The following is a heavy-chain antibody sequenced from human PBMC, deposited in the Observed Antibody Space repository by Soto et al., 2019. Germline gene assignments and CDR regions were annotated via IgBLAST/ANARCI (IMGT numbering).Heavy chain of an antibody. CDR3: AKGLQFCSNGVCPYFFVKAV. CDR2: ISYDESNT. CDR1: GFMFRNYG. V-gene: IGHV3-30*18. D-gene: IGHD2-8*01. J-gene: IGHJ6*02. Sequence: PGGYLRLSCAASGFMFRNYGIHWVRQAPGKGLAWVAVISYDESNTYYADSVKGRFTISRDNSKNTLYLQMNNLRVEDTALYYCAKGLQFCSNGVCPYFFVKAVCGQGTTVTV.